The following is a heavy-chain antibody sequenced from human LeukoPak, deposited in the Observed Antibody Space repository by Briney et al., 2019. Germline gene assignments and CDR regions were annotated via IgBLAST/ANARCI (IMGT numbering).Heavy chain of an antibody. D-gene: IGHD3-10*01. V-gene: IGHV3-30*03. CDR2: ISYDGSNK. CDR3: ARESFTMVRGVFDP. Sequence: GGSLRLSCAASGFTFSSYGMHWVRQAPGKGLEWVAVISYDGSNKYYADSVKGRFTISRDNAKNSLYLQMNSLRAEDTAVYYCARESFTMVRGVFDPWGQGTLVTVSS. CDR1: GFTFSSYG. J-gene: IGHJ5*02.